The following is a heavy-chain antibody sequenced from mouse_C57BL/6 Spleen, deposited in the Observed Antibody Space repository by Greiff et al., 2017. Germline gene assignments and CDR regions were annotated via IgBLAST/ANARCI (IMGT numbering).Heavy chain of an antibody. CDR3: AKNDSDYGWMDY. J-gene: IGHJ4*01. CDR1: GYTFSSYW. V-gene: IGHV1-80*01. Sequence: VQLQQSGAELVKPGASVKISCKASGYTFSSYWMNWVKQRPGKGLEWIGQIYPGGGGTNYNGKFKGKATLTADTSSSTAYMQLSSLTSEDSAVYFGAKNDSDYGWMDYWGQGTSVTVSA. D-gene: IGHD2-3*01. CDR2: IYPGGGGT.